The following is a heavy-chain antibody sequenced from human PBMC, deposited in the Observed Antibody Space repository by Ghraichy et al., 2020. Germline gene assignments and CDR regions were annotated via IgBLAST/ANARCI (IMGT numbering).Heavy chain of an antibody. CDR1: GGSISSGGYY. Sequence: SETLSLTCTVSGGSISSGGYYWSWIRQDPGKGLEWIGYIYYSGSTYYNPSLKSRVTISVDTSKNQFSLKLSSVTAADTAVYYCARVEGSGYFPDYWGQGTLVTVSS. V-gene: IGHV4-31*03. CDR2: IYYSGST. J-gene: IGHJ4*02. CDR3: ARVEGSGYFPDY. D-gene: IGHD3-3*01.